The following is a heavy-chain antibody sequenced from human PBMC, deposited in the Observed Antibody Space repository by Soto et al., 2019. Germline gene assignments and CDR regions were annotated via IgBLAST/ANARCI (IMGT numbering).Heavy chain of an antibody. D-gene: IGHD6-13*01. CDR3: ARVSAAAGTPYAFDI. Sequence: QVQLVQSGAEVKKPGASVKVSCKASGYTFTSYDINWVRQATGQGLEWMGWMNPNRGNTGYAQKFKGRVTMTRNTSISTAYMELSSLRSEDTAVYYCARVSAAAGTPYAFDIWGQGTMVTVSS. J-gene: IGHJ3*02. V-gene: IGHV1-8*01. CDR1: GYTFTSYD. CDR2: MNPNRGNT.